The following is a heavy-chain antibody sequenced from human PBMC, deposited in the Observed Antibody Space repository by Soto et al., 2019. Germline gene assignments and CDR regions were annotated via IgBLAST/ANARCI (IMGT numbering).Heavy chain of an antibody. V-gene: IGHV3-23*01. Sequence: GGSLRLSCAGSGFTFSGYAMTWVRQAPGKGLEWVSVISTSGDRPDYADSVKGRFTISRDNSKNMLYLKMNSLRVEDTAIYYCTFKAPFYSHYWGHGTPVTVSS. D-gene: IGHD2-15*01. CDR3: TFKAPFYSHY. CDR1: GFTFSGYA. CDR2: ISTSGDRP. J-gene: IGHJ4*01.